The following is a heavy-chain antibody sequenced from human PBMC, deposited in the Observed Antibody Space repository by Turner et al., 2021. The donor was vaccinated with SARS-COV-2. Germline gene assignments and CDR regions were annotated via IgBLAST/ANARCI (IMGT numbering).Heavy chain of an antibody. CDR3: ARDGVGATTYLDY. J-gene: IGHJ4*02. V-gene: IGHV3-74*01. CDR1: GFTFSNYN. D-gene: IGHD1-26*01. Sequence: EVQLVESGGGLVQPGGSLRLYCAASGFTFSNYNLNWVRQAPGKGLVWVSRIKSDGSSTIYADSVKGRFTISRDNAKNTLYLQMNSLRAEDTAVYYCARDGVGATTYLDYWGQGTLVTVSS. CDR2: IKSDGSST.